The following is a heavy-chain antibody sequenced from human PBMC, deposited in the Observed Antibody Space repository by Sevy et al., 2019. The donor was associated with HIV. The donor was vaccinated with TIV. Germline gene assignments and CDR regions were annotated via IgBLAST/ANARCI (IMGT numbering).Heavy chain of an antibody. CDR1: GITFSRYE. CDR2: ISTGGGNI. J-gene: IGHJ4*02. CDR3: ATSRRDDYNYFFDY. D-gene: IGHD4-4*01. Sequence: GGSLRLSCVASGITFSRYEMNWVRQAPGKGLQWISYISTGGGNIYYSDSVKGRFSISRDNAKNSVHLQMNSLRAEDTALYYCATSRRDDYNYFFDYLGQGTLVTVSS. V-gene: IGHV3-48*03.